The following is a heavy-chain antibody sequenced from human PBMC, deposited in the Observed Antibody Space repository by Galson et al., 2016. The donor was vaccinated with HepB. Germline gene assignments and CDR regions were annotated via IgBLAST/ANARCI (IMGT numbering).Heavy chain of an antibody. CDR2: ISYDGSNK. J-gene: IGHJ6*02. D-gene: IGHD2-21*01. CDR3: AGDHIGSEGPTFSYYYHGLDV. Sequence: SLRLSCAGTGFIFSSYAMHWVRHSPVKGLEWVAVISYDGSNKHHGESVEGRFTISRDNSQNTVYLQINSLSADDTATYYCAGDHIGSEGPTFSYYYHGLDVWGQGTTVIVSS. V-gene: IGHV3-30*03. CDR1: GFIFSSYA.